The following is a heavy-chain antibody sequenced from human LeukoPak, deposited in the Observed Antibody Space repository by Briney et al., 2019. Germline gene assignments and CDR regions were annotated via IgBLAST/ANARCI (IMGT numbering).Heavy chain of an antibody. D-gene: IGHD6-13*01. Sequence: PGGSLRLSCAASGFTFSSYAMSWVRQAPGKGLEWVSAISGSGGSTYYADSVKGRFTISRDNSKNTLYLQMNSLRAEDTAVYYCAKSVAAACTKGPFDYWGQGTLVTVSS. CDR2: ISGSGGST. V-gene: IGHV3-23*01. CDR3: AKSVAAACTKGPFDY. J-gene: IGHJ4*02. CDR1: GFTFSSYA.